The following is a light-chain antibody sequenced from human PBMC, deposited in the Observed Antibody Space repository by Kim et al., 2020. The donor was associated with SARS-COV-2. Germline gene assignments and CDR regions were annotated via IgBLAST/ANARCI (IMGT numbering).Light chain of an antibody. CDR1: QDIRND. V-gene: IGKV1-17*01. J-gene: IGKJ5*01. CDR3: LQHSTYPIT. CDR2: GAS. Sequence: ASVGDRGTIPCPASQDIRNDLGWYQQNPGRAPKRLIYGASSLQSGVPSRFSGSGSGTEFTLTISSVQPEDFATYFCLQHSTYPITFGPGTRLEIK.